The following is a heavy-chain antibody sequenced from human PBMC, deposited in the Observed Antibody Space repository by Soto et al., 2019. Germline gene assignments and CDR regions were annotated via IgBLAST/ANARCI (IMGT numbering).Heavy chain of an antibody. CDR1: GFTFSSYA. Sequence: GGSLRLSCAASGFTFSSYAMSWVRQAPGKGLEWVSAISGSGGSTYYADSVKGRFTISRDNSKNTLYLQMNSLRAEDTAVYYCASWFDTDRWNYYYYGMDVWGQGTTVTVSS. J-gene: IGHJ6*02. D-gene: IGHD2-15*01. V-gene: IGHV3-23*01. CDR2: ISGSGGST. CDR3: ASWFDTDRWNYYYYGMDV.